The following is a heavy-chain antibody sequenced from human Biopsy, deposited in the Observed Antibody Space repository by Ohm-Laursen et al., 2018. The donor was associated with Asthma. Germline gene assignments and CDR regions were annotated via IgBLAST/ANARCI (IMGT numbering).Heavy chain of an antibody. CDR1: GGTFNTYV. J-gene: IGHJ4*02. CDR2: INSVFGTT. CDR3: AREAGSCISRTCYSLDF. Sequence: ASVKVPCKSLGGTFNTYVIGWVRQAPGQGLEWMGGINSVFGTTTYPQKFQDRVTITADDSTSTVYMELSSLRSEDTAVYYCAREAGSCISRTCYSLDFWGQGTLVTVFS. D-gene: IGHD2-2*01. V-gene: IGHV1-69*13.